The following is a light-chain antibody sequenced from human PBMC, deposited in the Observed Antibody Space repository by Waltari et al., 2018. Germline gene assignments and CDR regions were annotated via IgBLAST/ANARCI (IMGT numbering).Light chain of an antibody. J-gene: IGKJ1*01. Sequence: DIQMTQSPSSLSASVGDKVTITCHASQDISGWLAWYQQRPGKAPKPLIVNTSTLQNGVPSTFSSSGSGTDYTLTISGLRPEDFATYYCQQYDALPPTFGQGTKVE. V-gene: IGKV1D-16*01. CDR1: QDISGW. CDR2: NTS. CDR3: QQYDALPPT.